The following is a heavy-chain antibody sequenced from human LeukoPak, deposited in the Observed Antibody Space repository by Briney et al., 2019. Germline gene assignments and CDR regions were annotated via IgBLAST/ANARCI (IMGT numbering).Heavy chain of an antibody. Sequence: PGGSLRLSCAASGFIFSSFGMHWVRQAPGKGLEWVAVISYDGSNEYYADSVKGRFTISRDISKNTLYLQMNSLRAEDTAVYYCARDSQVATWWGQGTLVTVSS. V-gene: IGHV3-30*03. CDR1: GFIFSSFG. CDR3: ARDSQVATW. J-gene: IGHJ4*02. D-gene: IGHD1-26*01. CDR2: ISYDGSNE.